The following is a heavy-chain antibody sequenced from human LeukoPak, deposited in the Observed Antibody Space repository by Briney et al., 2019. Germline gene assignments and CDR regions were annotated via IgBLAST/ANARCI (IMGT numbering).Heavy chain of an antibody. CDR1: GGTFSSYA. Sequence: SVKVSCKASGGTFSSYAISWVRQAPGQGLEWMGGIIPIFGTANYAQTFQGRVTITTDESPSTAYMELSSLRSEDTAVYYCASQTAPTFGPHEPPLDPWGQGTLVTVSP. CDR3: ASQTAPTFGPHEPPLDP. CDR2: IIPIFGTA. J-gene: IGHJ5*02. V-gene: IGHV1-69*05. D-gene: IGHD3-10*01.